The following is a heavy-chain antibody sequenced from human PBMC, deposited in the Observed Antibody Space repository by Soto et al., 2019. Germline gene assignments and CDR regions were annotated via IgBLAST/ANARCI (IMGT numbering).Heavy chain of an antibody. J-gene: IGHJ6*03. D-gene: IGHD6-13*01. CDR1: GFTFSSYS. V-gene: IGHV3-48*01. CDR3: AGVKAAADTYYYYYMDV. CDR2: ISSSSSTI. Sequence: EVQLVESGGGLVQPGGSLRLSCAASGFTFSSYSMNWVRQAPGKGLEWVSYISSSSSTIYYADSVKRRFTISRDNVKYSLYLQMNSLRAEVTAVYYCAGVKAAADTYYYYYMDVWGQGSAVTVAS.